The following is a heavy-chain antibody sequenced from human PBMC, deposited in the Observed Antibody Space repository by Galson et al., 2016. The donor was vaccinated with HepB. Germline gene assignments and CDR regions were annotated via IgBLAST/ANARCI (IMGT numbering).Heavy chain of an antibody. J-gene: IGHJ6*02. V-gene: IGHV3-66*01. CDR2: ICDGGSA. Sequence: SLRLSCAASGFTVSSNCMSWVRQAPGKGLEWVSLICDGGSAYYTDSVKARFTTSRDNSKNTLYLQMNNLRPEDTAVYFCARDPPGVPDFALDVWGQGTTVTVSS. CDR1: GFTVSSNC. CDR3: ARDPPGVPDFALDV. D-gene: IGHD3-10*01.